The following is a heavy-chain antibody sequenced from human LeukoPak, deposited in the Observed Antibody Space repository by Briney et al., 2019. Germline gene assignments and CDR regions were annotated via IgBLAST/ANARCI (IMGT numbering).Heavy chain of an antibody. CDR3: AKSIYPQWLVQSH. D-gene: IGHD6-19*01. V-gene: IGHV3-23*01. CDR1: GFTFDDYG. J-gene: IGHJ4*02. CDR2: ISGSGGST. Sequence: PGGSLRLSCAASGFTFDDYGMSWVRQAPGKGLEWVSAISGSGGSTFYADSVKGRFSISRDNSKNTLYLQMNSLRAEDTALYYCAKSIYPQWLVQSHWGQGTLVTVSS.